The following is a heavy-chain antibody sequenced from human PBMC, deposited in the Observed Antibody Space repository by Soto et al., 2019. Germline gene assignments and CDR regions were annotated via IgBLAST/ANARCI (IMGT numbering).Heavy chain of an antibody. V-gene: IGHV1-18*01. CDR1: GYTFTSYG. J-gene: IGHJ3*02. Sequence: ASVKVSCKASGYTFTSYGISWVRQAPGQGLEWMGWISAHNGNTNYAQKLQGRVTMTTDTSTSTAYMELRSLRSDDTAVYYCAREEGYGDPYYDAFDIWGQGTMVTVSS. CDR2: ISAHNGNT. CDR3: AREEGYGDPYYDAFDI. D-gene: IGHD4-17*01.